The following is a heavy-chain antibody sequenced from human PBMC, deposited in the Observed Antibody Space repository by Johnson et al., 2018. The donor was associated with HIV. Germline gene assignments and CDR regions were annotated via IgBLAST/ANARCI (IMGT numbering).Heavy chain of an antibody. D-gene: IGHD3-22*01. CDR1: GFSFSTYA. Sequence: VQLVESGGGLVQPGGSLRLSCAASGFSFSTYAMHWVRQAPGQGLEYVSAISSNGGSTFYANSVKGRFTIFSDNSKSTLYLQMGSLRAEDMGVYYCAIPYYFDRGVYHWGQGTMVTVSS. V-gene: IGHV3-64*01. CDR3: AIPYYFDRGVYH. CDR2: ISSNGGST. J-gene: IGHJ3*01.